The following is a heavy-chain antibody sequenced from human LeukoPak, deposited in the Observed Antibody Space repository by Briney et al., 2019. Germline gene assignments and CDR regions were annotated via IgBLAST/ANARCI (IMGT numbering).Heavy chain of an antibody. Sequence: GGSLRLSCAASGLTFSSYAMSWVRQAPGKGLEWVSAISGSGGSTYYADSVKGRFTISRDNSENTLYLQMNSLRAEDTAVYYCAKVMGRHYDFWSGYYSGDNYGMDVWGQGTTVTVSS. CDR1: GLTFSSYA. V-gene: IGHV3-23*01. CDR2: ISGSGGST. D-gene: IGHD3-3*01. J-gene: IGHJ6*02. CDR3: AKVMGRHYDFWSGYYSGDNYGMDV.